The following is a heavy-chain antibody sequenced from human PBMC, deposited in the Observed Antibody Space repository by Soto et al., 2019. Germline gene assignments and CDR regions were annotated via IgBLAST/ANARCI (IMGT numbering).Heavy chain of an antibody. CDR3: ARHHGSPGSYFGLDV. V-gene: IGHV5-51*01. Sequence: ESLKISCKGSGYSFTSYWLNWVRQMPGKGLEWMGIIYPGDSDTRYSPSFKGQVTTSADKSIDTAYLQWRSLKASDTAVYYCARHHGSPGSYFGLDVWGQGTTVTVSS. D-gene: IGHD6-13*01. J-gene: IGHJ6*02. CDR2: IYPGDSDT. CDR1: GYSFTSYW.